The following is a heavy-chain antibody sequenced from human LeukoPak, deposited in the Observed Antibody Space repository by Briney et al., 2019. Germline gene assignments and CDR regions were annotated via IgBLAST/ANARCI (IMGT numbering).Heavy chain of an antibody. Sequence: GGSLRLSCAASGFTFSSYAMHWVRQAPGKGLEWVAVISYDGSNKYYADSVKGRFTISRDNSKNTLYLQMYSLRAEDTAVYYCARVGSSGRYDYWGQGTLVTVSS. CDR3: ARVGSSGRYDY. D-gene: IGHD6-19*01. J-gene: IGHJ4*02. V-gene: IGHV3-30*04. CDR2: ISYDGSNK. CDR1: GFTFSSYA.